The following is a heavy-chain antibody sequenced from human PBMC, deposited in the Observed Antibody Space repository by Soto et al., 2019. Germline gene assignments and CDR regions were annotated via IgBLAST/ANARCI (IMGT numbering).Heavy chain of an antibody. D-gene: IGHD3-3*01. CDR3: ARVKLDYDFWSGSYYFDY. V-gene: IGHV1-69*02. CDR1: GGTFSSYT. J-gene: IGHJ4*02. CDR2: IIPILGIA. Sequence: ASVKVSCKASGGTFSSYTISWVRQAPGQGLEWMGRIIPILGIANYAQKFQGRVTITADKSTSTAYMELSSLRSEDTAVYYCARVKLDYDFWSGSYYFDYWGQGTLVTVSS.